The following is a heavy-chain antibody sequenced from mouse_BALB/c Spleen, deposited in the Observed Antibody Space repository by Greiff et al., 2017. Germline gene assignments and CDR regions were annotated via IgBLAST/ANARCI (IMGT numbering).Heavy chain of an antibody. J-gene: IGHJ4*01. Sequence: QVQLQQSGPGLVAPSQSLSITCTVSGFSLTSYGVHWVRQPPGKGLEWLGVIWAGGSTNYNSALMSRLSISKDNSKSQVFLKMNSLQTDDTAMYYCARDGGYDYDSDAMDYWGQGTSVTVSS. CDR2: IWAGGST. D-gene: IGHD2-4*01. CDR3: ARDGGYDYDSDAMDY. CDR1: GFSLTSYG. V-gene: IGHV2-9*02.